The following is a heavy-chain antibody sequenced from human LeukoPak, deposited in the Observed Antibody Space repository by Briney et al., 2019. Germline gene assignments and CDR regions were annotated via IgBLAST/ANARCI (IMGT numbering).Heavy chain of an antibody. D-gene: IGHD3-22*01. J-gene: IGHJ3*02. CDR3: ARWSESRPNYYYYDSSGYDDAFDI. V-gene: IGHV4-39*07. CDR1: GGSISSSSYY. CDR2: IYYSGST. Sequence: SETLSLTCTVSGGSISSSSYYWGWIRQPPGKGLEWIGSIYYSGSTYYNPSLKSRVTISVDTSKNQFSLKLSSVTAADTAVYYCARWSESRPNYYYYDSSGYDDAFDIWGQGTMVTVSS.